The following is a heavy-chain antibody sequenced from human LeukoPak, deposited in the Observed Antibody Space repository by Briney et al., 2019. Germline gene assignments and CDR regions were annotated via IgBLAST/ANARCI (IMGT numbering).Heavy chain of an antibody. CDR1: GYPIGLDYY. V-gene: IGHV4-38-2*02. D-gene: IGHD5-24*01. Sequence: SETLSLTCKVSGYPIGLDYYWVWIRQAPGRGLQWIGGFHRGRIQYNSALKGRVTISIDSSKNQFSLRMWPVTAADTAFYFCARAPNSYESGNGYPNLGWLDPWGQGALVTVSS. CDR2: FHRGRI. J-gene: IGHJ5*02. CDR3: ARAPNSYESGNGYPNLGWLDP.